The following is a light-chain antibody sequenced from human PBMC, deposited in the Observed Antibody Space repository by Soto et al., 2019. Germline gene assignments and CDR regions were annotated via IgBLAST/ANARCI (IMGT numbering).Light chain of an antibody. Sequence: VLTQSPGTLSLSPGERATLSCRASQSVSSSYLAWYQQKPGQAPRLLIYGASSRATGIPDRFSGSGSGTDFTLTISRLEPEDFAVYYCQQYGRTFGQGTKVDIK. CDR2: GAS. CDR1: QSVSSSY. V-gene: IGKV3-20*01. CDR3: QQYGRT. J-gene: IGKJ1*01.